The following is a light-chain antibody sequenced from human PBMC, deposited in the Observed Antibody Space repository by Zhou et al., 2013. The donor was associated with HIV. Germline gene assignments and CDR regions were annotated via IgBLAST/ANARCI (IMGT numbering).Light chain of an antibody. V-gene: IGKV1-8*01. CDR1: LGISSY. CDR2: AAS. CDR3: QQYFSYPPT. Sequence: AIRMTQSPSSFSASTGDRVTITCRASLGISSYLAWYQQKPGKAPKLLIYAASTLQSGVPSRFSGSGSGTDFTLTITYLQSEDFATYYCQQYFSYPPTFVGGT. J-gene: IGKJ4*01.